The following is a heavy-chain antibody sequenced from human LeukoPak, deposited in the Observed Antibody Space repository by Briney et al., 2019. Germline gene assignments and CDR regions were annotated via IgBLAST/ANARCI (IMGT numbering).Heavy chain of an antibody. CDR2: IWYDGSNK. V-gene: IGHV3-33*01. J-gene: IGHJ6*02. CDR1: GFTFSSYG. CDR3: ARDDRSIAARRYYYYGMDV. D-gene: IGHD6-6*01. Sequence: GGSLGLSCAASGFTFSSYGMDWVRQAPGKGLEWVAVIWYDGSNKYYADSVKGRFTISRDNSKNKLYLQMNSLRAEDTAVYYCARDDRSIAARRYYYYGMDVWGQGTTVTVSS.